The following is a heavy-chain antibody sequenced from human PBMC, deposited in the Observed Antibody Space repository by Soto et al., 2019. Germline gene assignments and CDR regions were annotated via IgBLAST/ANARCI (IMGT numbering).Heavy chain of an antibody. CDR1: GFTVSSNY. V-gene: IGHV3-66*01. CDR3: ARGIAAAGQNYYYYYGMDV. Sequence: PGGSLRLSCAASGFTVSSNYMSWVRQAPGKGLEWVSVIYSGGSTYYADSVKGRFTISRDNSKNTLYLQMNSLRAEDTAVYYCARGIAAAGQNYYYYYGMDVWGQGTTVTVSS. CDR2: IYSGGST. J-gene: IGHJ6*02. D-gene: IGHD6-13*01.